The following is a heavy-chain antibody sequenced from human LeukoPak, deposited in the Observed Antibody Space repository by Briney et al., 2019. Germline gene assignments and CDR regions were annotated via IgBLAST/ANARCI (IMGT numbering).Heavy chain of an antibody. V-gene: IGHV4-59*01. CDR3: AGAEIDRLRSPGTLYYIDA. CDR1: GDSIRRYF. J-gene: IGHJ5*02. D-gene: IGHD5-12*01. CDR2: VHHNGTS. Sequence: PSGTLSLTCSVSGDSIRRYFWSWIRLSPGKGLEWIGYVHHNGTSRYKPSLESRVTISLDTSENQFSLTLKSVTAADTALYYCAGAEIDRLRSPGTLYYIDAWGPGTLVTVSS.